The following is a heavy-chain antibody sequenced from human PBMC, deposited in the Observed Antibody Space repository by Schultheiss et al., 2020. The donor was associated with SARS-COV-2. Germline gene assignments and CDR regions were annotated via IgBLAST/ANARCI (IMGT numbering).Heavy chain of an antibody. CDR3: ASFPGQLPHYYYYGMDV. J-gene: IGHJ6*02. Sequence: ASVKVSCKASGGTFTSYYMHWVRQAPGQGLEWMGWINPNSGGTNYAQKFQGRVTITADESTSTAYMELSSLRSEDTAVYYCASFPGQLPHYYYYGMDVWGQGTTVTVSS. D-gene: IGHD2-2*01. V-gene: IGHV1-2*02. CDR2: INPNSGGT. CDR1: GGTFTSYY.